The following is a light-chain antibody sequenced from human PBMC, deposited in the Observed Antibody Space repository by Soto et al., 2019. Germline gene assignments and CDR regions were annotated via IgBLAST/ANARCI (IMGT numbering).Light chain of an antibody. CDR2: AAS. V-gene: IGKV1-39*01. J-gene: IGKJ4*01. CDR3: QQAACFLLT. Sequence: NQISHNPYSLSASVGDRFTIPFQASQNITNYLNWYQQKPGKAPKLLIYAASSLQSGVPSRFSDSGSGTHFTLTISCLQPEDVVTDFCQQAACFLLTFAEGTMLE. CDR1: QNITNY.